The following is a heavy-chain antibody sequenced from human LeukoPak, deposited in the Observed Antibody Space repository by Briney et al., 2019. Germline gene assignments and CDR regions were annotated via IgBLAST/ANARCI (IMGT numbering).Heavy chain of an antibody. Sequence: PSGTLSLTCAVYGGSFSGYYWSWIRQPPGKGLEWIGEINHSGSTNYNPSLKSRVTISVDTSKNQFSLKLSSVTAADTAVYYCARGDYYGSGSYYTHYYYYYGMDVWGKGTTVTVSS. CDR2: INHSGST. CDR1: GGSFSGYY. CDR3: ARGDYYGSGSYYTHYYYYYGMDV. D-gene: IGHD3-10*01. J-gene: IGHJ6*04. V-gene: IGHV4-34*01.